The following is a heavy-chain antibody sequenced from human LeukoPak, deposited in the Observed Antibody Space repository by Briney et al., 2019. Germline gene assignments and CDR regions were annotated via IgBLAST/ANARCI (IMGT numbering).Heavy chain of an antibody. V-gene: IGHV1-2*02. Sequence: SVRLSCKASGYTFTGYYMHWVRQAPGQGLEWMGWINPNSGGTNYAQKFQGRVTMTRDTSIITAYMELGRLRSDDTAVYYCARDVAAAGIDYWGQGTPVTVYS. CDR2: INPNSGGT. J-gene: IGHJ4*02. D-gene: IGHD6-13*01. CDR1: GYTFTGYY. CDR3: ARDVAAAGIDY.